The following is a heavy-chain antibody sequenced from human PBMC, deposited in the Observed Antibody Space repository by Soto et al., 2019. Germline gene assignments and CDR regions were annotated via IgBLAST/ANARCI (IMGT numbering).Heavy chain of an antibody. V-gene: IGHV3-7*01. CDR3: ARASNLRFLEWLSRPKGFDY. CDR1: GFTFSSYW. CDR2: IKQDGSEK. D-gene: IGHD3-3*01. Sequence: HPGGSLRLSCAASGFTFSSYWMSWVRQAPGKGLEWVANIKQDGSEKYYVDSVKGRFTISRDNAKNSLYLQMNSLRAEDTAVYYCARASNLRFLEWLSRPKGFDYWGQGTLVTVSS. J-gene: IGHJ4*02.